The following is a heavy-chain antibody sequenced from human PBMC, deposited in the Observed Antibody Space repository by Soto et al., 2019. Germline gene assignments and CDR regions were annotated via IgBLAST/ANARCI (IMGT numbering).Heavy chain of an antibody. V-gene: IGHV4-31*03. CDR1: GGSISSGGYY. CDR3: ARSVFP. Sequence: QVQLQQSGPGLVKPSQTLSLTCTVSGGSISSGGYYWSWIRQHPGKGLEWIGYIYYSGSTYYNPALKSRVTITVYPSTNQFSLKLSSVTAADTAGDYGARSVFPWGQGTLVTVSS. CDR2: IYYSGST. J-gene: IGHJ5*02.